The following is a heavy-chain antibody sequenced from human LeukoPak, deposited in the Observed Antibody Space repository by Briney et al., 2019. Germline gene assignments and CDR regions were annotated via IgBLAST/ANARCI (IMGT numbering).Heavy chain of an antibody. CDR2: IYYSGST. Sequence: SETLSLTCTVSGGSISSYYWSWIRQPPGKGLEWIGYIYYSGSTNYNPSLKSRVTISVDTSKNQFSLKLSSVTAADTAVYYCARGPGYSGYPGHFDYWGQGTLVTVSS. J-gene: IGHJ4*02. CDR1: GGSISSYY. V-gene: IGHV4-59*01. CDR3: ARGPGYSGYPGHFDY. D-gene: IGHD5-12*01.